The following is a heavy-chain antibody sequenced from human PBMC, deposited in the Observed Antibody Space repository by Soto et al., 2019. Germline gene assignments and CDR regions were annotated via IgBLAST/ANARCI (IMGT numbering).Heavy chain of an antibody. CDR2: TYYRSKWHY. D-gene: IGHD3-10*01. V-gene: IGHV6-1*01. J-gene: IGHJ4*02. Sequence: SQTLSLTCAISGDSVSNNSVAWNWVRQSPSRGLEWLGRTYYRSKWHYDYAPSVRSRITINPDTSKNHFSLQLNSVSPEDATVYYCARTLRGRGVKYFDDWGQGTLVTVSS. CDR3: ARTLRGRGVKYFDD. CDR1: GDSVSNNSVA.